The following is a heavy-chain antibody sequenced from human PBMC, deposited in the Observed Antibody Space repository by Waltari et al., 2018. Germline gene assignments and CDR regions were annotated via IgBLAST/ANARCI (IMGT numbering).Heavy chain of an antibody. CDR2: IDYNGST. Sequence: QVQLQESGPGLVKPSQTLSLTCTVSGGSISSGGYYWSWTRQPPGKGLEWIGYIDYNGSTYSNPTFKSRVTISVASSKNQFSLKLSSVTAADTAVYYCARETGQSSSSKWFDPWGQGTLVTVSS. J-gene: IGHJ5*02. CDR3: ARETGQSSSSKWFDP. D-gene: IGHD6-6*01. CDR1: GGSISSGGYY. V-gene: IGHV4-31*03.